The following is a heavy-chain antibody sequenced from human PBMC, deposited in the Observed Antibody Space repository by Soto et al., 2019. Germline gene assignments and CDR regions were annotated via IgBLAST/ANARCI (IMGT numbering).Heavy chain of an antibody. CDR2: ISWNSGSI. J-gene: IGHJ6*03. CDR1: GFTFDDYA. V-gene: IGHV3-9*01. Sequence: PGGSLRLSCTASGFTFDDYAMHWVRQAPGKGLEWVSGISWNSGSIGYADYVKGRFTISRDNAKNSLYLQMNSLRAEDTAFYYCAKAKRDPPDYDFWSTVRGNYYYMDVWGKGTTVTVSS. D-gene: IGHD3-3*01. CDR3: AKAKRDPPDYDFWSTVRGNYYYMDV.